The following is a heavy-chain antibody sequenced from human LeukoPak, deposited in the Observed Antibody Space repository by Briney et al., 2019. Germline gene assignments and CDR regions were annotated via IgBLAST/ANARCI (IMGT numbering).Heavy chain of an antibody. CDR2: IYPRDGST. CDR3: ARDQEGFDY. V-gene: IGHV1-46*01. Sequence: ASVKVSCKAPGYTFTSNYIHWVRQAPGQGLEWMGMIYPRDGSTSYAQKFQGRVTVTRDTSTSTVHMELSGLRSEDTAVYYCARDQEGFDYWGQGTLVTVSS. CDR1: GYTFTSNY. J-gene: IGHJ4*02.